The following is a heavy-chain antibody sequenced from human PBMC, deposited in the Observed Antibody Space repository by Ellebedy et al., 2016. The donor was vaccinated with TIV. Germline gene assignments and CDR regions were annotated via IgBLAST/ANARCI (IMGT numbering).Heavy chain of an antibody. Sequence: AASVKVSCKASGYTFTGYYMHWVRQAPGKGLEWMGWVNPSSGGTKYAQTFEGRVTMTSDTSISTGYMELSRLTADDTATYYCSINRAGSSADYWGQGTLVTVSS. J-gene: IGHJ4*02. V-gene: IGHV1-2*02. CDR1: GYTFTGYY. CDR3: SINRAGSSADY. D-gene: IGHD3-10*01. CDR2: VNPSSGGT.